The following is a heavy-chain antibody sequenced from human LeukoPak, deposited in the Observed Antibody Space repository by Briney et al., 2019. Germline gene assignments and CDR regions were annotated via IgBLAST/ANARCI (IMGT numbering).Heavy chain of an antibody. CDR1: GVTLSNYG. Sequence: GGSLRLSCAVSGVTLSNYGMTWVRQAPGKGLEWVAGISGSGGSINYADSVKGRFTISGDNPKNTLYLQMNSLRAEDTAMYFCAKRGVVIRVILVGFHKEAYYFDSWGQGALVTVSS. CDR3: AKRGVVIRVILVGFHKEAYYFDS. CDR2: ISGSGGSI. V-gene: IGHV3-23*01. J-gene: IGHJ4*02. D-gene: IGHD3-22*01.